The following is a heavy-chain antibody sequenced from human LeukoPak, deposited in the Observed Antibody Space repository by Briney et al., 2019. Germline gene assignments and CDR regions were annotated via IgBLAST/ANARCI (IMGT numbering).Heavy chain of an antibody. CDR1: GGSISSGGHY. V-gene: IGHV4-30-2*01. CDR2: IFQSGST. J-gene: IGHJ4*02. CDR3: ARGVSALSY. Sequence: SQTLSLTFTVSGGSISSGGHYWSWIRQPPGKGLEWIGYIFQSGSTDYNPSLKSRITISVDRSKNQFSLKLSSLTAADTAIYYCARGVSALSYWGQGTLVTVSS. D-gene: IGHD2-8*01.